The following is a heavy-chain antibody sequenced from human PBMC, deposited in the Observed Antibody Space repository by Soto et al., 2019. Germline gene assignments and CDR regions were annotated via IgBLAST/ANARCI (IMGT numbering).Heavy chain of an antibody. V-gene: IGHV2-26*01. Sequence: QVTLKESGPVLVKPTETLTLTCTVSGFSLSNANVGVTWIRQSPGKALEWLAHIFSDDEKSSNPSLKRKVTISKDTSESQVVLTMTNMDPVDTATYYCARIYRPELGVYYFDFWGQGALVTVSS. CDR3: ARIYRPELGVYYFDF. CDR1: GFSLSNANVG. J-gene: IGHJ4*02. CDR2: IFSDDEK. D-gene: IGHD3-10*01.